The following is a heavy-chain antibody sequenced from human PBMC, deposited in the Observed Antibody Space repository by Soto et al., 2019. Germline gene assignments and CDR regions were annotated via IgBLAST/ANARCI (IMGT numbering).Heavy chain of an antibody. V-gene: IGHV3-23*01. J-gene: IGHJ4*02. CDR3: AKTNYDILTGYLYYFDY. Sequence: EVQLLESGGGLVQPGGSLRLSCAASGFTFSSYAMSWVRQAPGKGLEWVSAISGSGGSTYYADSVKGRFTISRDNSKNALYLQMNSLRAEDTAVYYCAKTNYDILTGYLYYFDYWGQGTLVTVS. CDR2: ISGSGGST. D-gene: IGHD3-9*01. CDR1: GFTFSSYA.